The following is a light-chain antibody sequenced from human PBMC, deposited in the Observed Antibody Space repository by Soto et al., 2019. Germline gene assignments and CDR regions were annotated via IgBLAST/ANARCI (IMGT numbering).Light chain of an antibody. J-gene: IGKJ5*01. CDR1: HDISTH. V-gene: IGKV1-33*01. CDR2: ETS. Sequence: IQMTQSPSSLSASVGDRVTITCRASHDISTHLNWYRQVPGKAPKLLIYETSNVETGVPSRFSGRGSGTDFVFTINNLQPEDIGTYYCQQYDNIGITFGQGTRLEIK. CDR3: QQYDNIGIT.